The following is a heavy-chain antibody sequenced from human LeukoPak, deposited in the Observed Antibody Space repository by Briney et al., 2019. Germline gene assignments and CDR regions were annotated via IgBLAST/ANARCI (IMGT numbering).Heavy chain of an antibody. J-gene: IGHJ4*02. CDR1: GGSISSYY. Sequence: SETLSLTCTVSGGSISSYYWSWIRQPPGKGLEWIGSIYYSGSTYYNPSLKSRVTISVDTSKNQFSLKLSSVTAADTAVYYCARHLGELSLFREVFDYWGQGTLVTVSS. CDR3: ARHLGELSLFREVFDY. D-gene: IGHD3-16*02. CDR2: IYYSGST. V-gene: IGHV4-59*05.